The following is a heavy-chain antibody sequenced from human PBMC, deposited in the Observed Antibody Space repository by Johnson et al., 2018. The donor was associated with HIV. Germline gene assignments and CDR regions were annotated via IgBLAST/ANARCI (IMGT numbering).Heavy chain of an antibody. Sequence: VQLVESGGGLVQPGRSLRLSCAASGFKFDDYAMHWVRQVPGKGLEWVAGISWNGGSIGYAGSVKGRFTISRDNAKKSLFLQLSRLRAGDTGVYYCARGGTYNWSPDRIGNAFDIWGQGTTVTVSS. CDR3: ARGGTYNWSPDRIGNAFDI. D-gene: IGHD1-20*01. CDR2: ISWNGGSI. J-gene: IGHJ3*02. V-gene: IGHV3-9*01. CDR1: GFKFDDYA.